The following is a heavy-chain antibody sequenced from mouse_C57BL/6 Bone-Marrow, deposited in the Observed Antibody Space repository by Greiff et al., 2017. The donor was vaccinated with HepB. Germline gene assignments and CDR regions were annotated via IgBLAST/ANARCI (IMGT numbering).Heavy chain of an antibody. J-gene: IGHJ1*03. D-gene: IGHD2-2*01. V-gene: IGHV1-55*01. Sequence: QVQLQQSGAELVRPGASVKLSCKASGYTFTSYWITWVKQRPGQGLEWIGDIYPGSGSTNYNEKFKSKATLTVDTSSSTAYMQLSSLTSEDSAVYYCARRDYYGYDWYFDVWGTGTTVTVSS. CDR2: IYPGSGST. CDR1: GYTFTSYW. CDR3: ARRDYYGYDWYFDV.